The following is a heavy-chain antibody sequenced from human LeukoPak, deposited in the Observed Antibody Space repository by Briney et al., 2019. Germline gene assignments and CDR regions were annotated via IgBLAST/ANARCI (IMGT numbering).Heavy chain of an antibody. D-gene: IGHD1-26*01. CDR1: GGSISSSDYS. Sequence: SQTLSLTCAVSGGSISSSDYSWSWVRQPPGKALEWIGYIYHSGRAYYNPSLKSRVTVSVDRSKNEFSLKLSSVTAADTAVYYCASVYSGSYYFNYWGQGTLVTVSS. CDR3: ASVYSGSYYFNY. CDR2: IYHSGRA. V-gene: IGHV4-30-2*01. J-gene: IGHJ4*02.